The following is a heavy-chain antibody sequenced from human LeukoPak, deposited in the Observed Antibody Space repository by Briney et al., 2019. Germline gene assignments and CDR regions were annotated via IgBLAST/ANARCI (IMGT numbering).Heavy chain of an antibody. CDR2: IWYDGTNK. J-gene: IGHJ4*02. CDR3: ARGSGLRQQLAIDC. Sequence: GRSLRLSCAASGFTFSNYGMHWVRQAPGKGLEWVAVIWYDGTNKYYADSLNGRFTISRDNSKNTPYLQMNSLRAEDTAIYYCARGSGLRQQLAIDCWGQGTLVTVSS. CDR1: GFTFSNYG. V-gene: IGHV3-33*01. D-gene: IGHD6-13*01.